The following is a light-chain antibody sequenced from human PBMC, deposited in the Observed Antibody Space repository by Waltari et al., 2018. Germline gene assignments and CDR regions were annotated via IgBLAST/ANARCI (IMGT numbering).Light chain of an antibody. J-gene: IGKJ4*01. CDR2: DAS. Sequence: EIVLTQSPATLSLSPGDRATLTCRASQSVSSYLAWYQQKPGQAPRLLIYDASNRATGIPARFSGSGSGTDFTLTISSLEPEDFAVYYCQQRSNWLALTFGGGTKVEI. V-gene: IGKV3-11*01. CDR1: QSVSSY. CDR3: QQRSNWLALT.